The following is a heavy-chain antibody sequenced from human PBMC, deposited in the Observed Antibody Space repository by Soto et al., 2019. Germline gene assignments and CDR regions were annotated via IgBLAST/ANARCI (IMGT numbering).Heavy chain of an antibody. V-gene: IGHV4-39*01. CDR3: ASPMLGFWSGYGGFDY. CDR1: GGSISSSSYY. Sequence: QLQLQESGPGLVKPSETLSLTCTVSGGSISSSSYYWGWIRQPPGKGLEWIGSIYYSGSTYYNPSLKSRVTISVDTSKNQFSLKLSSVTAADTAVYYCASPMLGFWSGYGGFDYWGQGTLVTVSS. CDR2: IYYSGST. D-gene: IGHD3-3*01. J-gene: IGHJ4*02.